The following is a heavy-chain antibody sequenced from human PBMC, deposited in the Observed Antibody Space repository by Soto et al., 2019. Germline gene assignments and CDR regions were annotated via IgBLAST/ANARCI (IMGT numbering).Heavy chain of an antibody. CDR1: GGTFSSYA. V-gene: IGHV1-69*01. J-gene: IGHJ3*02. CDR2: IIPIFGTA. D-gene: IGHD2-2*01. CDR3: ARGSGYCSSTSCSRAFDI. Sequence: QVQLVQSGAEVKKPGSSVKVSCKASGGTFSSYAISWVRQAPGQGREWMGGIIPIFGTANYAQKFQGRVTITADEYTSTAYMALSILRSEDTAVYYCARGSGYCSSTSCSRAFDIWGQGTMVTVSS.